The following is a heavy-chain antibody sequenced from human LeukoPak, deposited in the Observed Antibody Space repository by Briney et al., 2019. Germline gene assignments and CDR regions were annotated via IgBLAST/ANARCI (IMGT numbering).Heavy chain of an antibody. CDR1: GGSISSGGYY. CDR3: ARHIGGVDYY. D-gene: IGHD2-8*01. Sequence: SETLSLTCTVSGGSISSGGYYWSWIRQHPGKGLEWIGYIYHSGSTYYNPSLKSRVTISVDTSKNQFSLKLSSVTAADTAMYYCARHIGGVDYYWGQGALVTVSS. CDR2: IYHSGST. J-gene: IGHJ4*02. V-gene: IGHV4-31*03.